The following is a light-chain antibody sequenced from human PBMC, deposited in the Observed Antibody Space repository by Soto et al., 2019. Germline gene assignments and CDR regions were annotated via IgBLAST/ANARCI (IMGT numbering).Light chain of an antibody. CDR2: DAS. Sequence: EIVLTQSPATLSLSPGERVTLSCRVSQSVSSYLAWYQQKPGQAPRLLIYDASNRATGIPARFSGSGSGTDFTLTISSLEPEDFAVYYCQQRSNWLTFGGGTKVEIK. J-gene: IGKJ4*01. CDR1: QSVSSY. V-gene: IGKV3-11*01. CDR3: QQRSNWLT.